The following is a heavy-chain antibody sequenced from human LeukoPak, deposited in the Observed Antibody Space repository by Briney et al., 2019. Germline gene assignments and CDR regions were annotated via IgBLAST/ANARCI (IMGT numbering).Heavy chain of an antibody. V-gene: IGHV3-33*01. Sequence: PGGSLRLSCAASGFTFSSYGMHWVRQAPGKGLEWVAAIWYDGSIQYYADSVKGRFTISRDNSKNTLYLQMYSLRAEDTAVYYCARAGYCSGGSCYGSDYWGQGTLVSVSS. CDR1: GFTFSSYG. D-gene: IGHD2-15*01. CDR3: ARAGYCSGGSCYGSDY. J-gene: IGHJ4*02. CDR2: IWYDGSIQ.